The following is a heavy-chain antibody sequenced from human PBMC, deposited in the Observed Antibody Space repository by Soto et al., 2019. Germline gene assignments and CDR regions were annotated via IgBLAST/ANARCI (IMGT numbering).Heavy chain of an antibody. V-gene: IGHV4-59*01. Sequence: ASETLSLTCTVSGGSISSYYWSWIRQPPGKGLEWIGYIYYSGSTNYNPSLKSRVTISVDTSKNQFSLKLSSVTAADTAVYYCARRYSSSWYYFDYWGQGTLVTVSS. CDR3: ARRYSSSWYYFDY. J-gene: IGHJ4*02. CDR2: IYYSGST. D-gene: IGHD6-13*01. CDR1: GGSISSYY.